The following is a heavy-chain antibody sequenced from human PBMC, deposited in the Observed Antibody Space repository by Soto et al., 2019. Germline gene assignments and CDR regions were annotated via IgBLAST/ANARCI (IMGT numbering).Heavy chain of an antibody. D-gene: IGHD1-20*01. CDR2: IHYRGTT. CDR3: ARYKSNYYYGMDV. J-gene: IGHJ6*02. CDR1: GGSISSSNFY. V-gene: IGHV4-39*07. Sequence: SETLSLTCTVSGGSISSSNFYWAWVRQPPGKGLEWIGSIHYRGTTYYNPSLKGRVTISVDTSKNQFSLKLSSVTVTDTAVYYCARYKSNYYYGMDVWGQGTTVTVSS.